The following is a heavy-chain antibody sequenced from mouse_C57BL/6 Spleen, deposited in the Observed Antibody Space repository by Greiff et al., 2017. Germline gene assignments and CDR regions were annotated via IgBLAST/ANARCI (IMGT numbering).Heavy chain of an antibody. D-gene: IGHD1-1*01. CDR3: ARFYYGSSSWYFDV. V-gene: IGHV1-55*01. Sequence: QVQLQQPGAELVKPGASVKMSCKASGYTFTSYWITWVKQRPGQGLEWIGDIYPGSGSTNYNEKFKSKATLTVDTSSSTAYMQLSSLTSEDSAVYYGARFYYGSSSWYFDVWGTGTTVTVSS. J-gene: IGHJ1*03. CDR2: IYPGSGST. CDR1: GYTFTSYW.